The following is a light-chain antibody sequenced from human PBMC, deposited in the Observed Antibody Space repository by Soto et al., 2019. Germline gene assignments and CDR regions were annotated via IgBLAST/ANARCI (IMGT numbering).Light chain of an antibody. V-gene: IGLV2-8*01. CDR3: SSYAGSNILV. Sequence: QSVLTQPPSASGSPGQSVTISCTGTSSDIGGYDYVSWYQQHPGKAPKLIIYEVSKRPSLVPDRFSGSMSGLTSSLTVSGLQAGDEADYYCSSYAGSNILVFAGGTMGTVL. CDR2: EVS. CDR1: SSDIGGYDY. J-gene: IGLJ3*02.